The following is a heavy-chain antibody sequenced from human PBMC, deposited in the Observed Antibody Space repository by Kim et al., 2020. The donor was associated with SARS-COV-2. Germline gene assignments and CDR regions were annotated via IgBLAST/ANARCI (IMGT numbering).Heavy chain of an antibody. D-gene: IGHD3-22*01. CDR3: ARDTYNYGSSGHYYLLV. V-gene: IGHV1-18*04. J-gene: IGHJ4*02. Sequence: ASVKVSCKASGYSLSSYGISWVRQTPGQGLEWMGWINTHNGRVNYTQNLQGRVTMTTDTSTSTAYMELRSLTPDDTAVYYCARDTYNYGSSGHYYLLVWGQGTLVTVSS. CDR2: INTHNGRV. CDR1: GYSLSSYG.